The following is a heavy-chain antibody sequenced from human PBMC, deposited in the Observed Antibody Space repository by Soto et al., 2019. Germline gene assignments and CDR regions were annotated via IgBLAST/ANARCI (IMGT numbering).Heavy chain of an antibody. CDR3: ASRSGWNYYYGMDV. D-gene: IGHD3-22*01. CDR1: GGTFSSYA. J-gene: IGHJ6*02. V-gene: IGHV1-69*13. Sequence: SVKVSCKASGGTFSSYAISWVRQAPGQGLEWMGGFIPIFGTADYAQKFQGRVTITADESTSTAYMELSSLRSEDTAVYYCASRSGWNYYYGMDVWGQGTTVTVSS. CDR2: FIPIFGTA.